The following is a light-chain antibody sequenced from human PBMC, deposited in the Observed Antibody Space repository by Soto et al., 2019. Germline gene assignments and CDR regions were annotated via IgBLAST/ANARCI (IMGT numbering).Light chain of an antibody. CDR3: QSYDSSLSGHVV. CDR2: GNS. V-gene: IGLV1-40*01. CDR1: SSNIGAGYD. J-gene: IGLJ2*01. Sequence: QSVLTQPPSVSGAPGQRVTISCTGSSSNIGAGYDVHWYQQLPGTAPKLLIYGNSNRPSGVPDRFSGSKSGTSASLAITGFQAEDEADYCCQSYDSSLSGHVVFGGGTQLTVL.